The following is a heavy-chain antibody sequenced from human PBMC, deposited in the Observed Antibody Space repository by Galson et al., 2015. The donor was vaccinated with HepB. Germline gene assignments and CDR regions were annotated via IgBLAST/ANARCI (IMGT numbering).Heavy chain of an antibody. J-gene: IGHJ1*01. CDR3: ARDAALYSTPEAFEYFQH. D-gene: IGHD6-13*01. CDR2: IKQDGSEK. Sequence: SLRLSCAASGFTFSSYWMSWVRQASGKGLEWVANIKQDGSEKYYVDSVKGRFTISRDNAKNSLYLQMNSLRAEDTAVYYCARDAALYSTPEAFEYFQHWGQGTLVTVSS. V-gene: IGHV3-7*03. CDR1: GFTFSSYW.